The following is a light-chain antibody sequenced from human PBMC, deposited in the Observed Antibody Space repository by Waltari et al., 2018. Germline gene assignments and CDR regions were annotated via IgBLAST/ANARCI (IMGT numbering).Light chain of an antibody. CDR1: QSVSSNN. J-gene: IGKJ4*01. Sequence: IVLTQSPGTLSLSPGERATLPCRATQSVSSNNLAWYQQKPGQAPRLLIYDASNRATGIPDRFSGSGSGTDFTLTISRLEPEDFAVYYCQQYGSSPLTFGGGTKVEIK. V-gene: IGKV3-20*01. CDR3: QQYGSSPLT. CDR2: DAS.